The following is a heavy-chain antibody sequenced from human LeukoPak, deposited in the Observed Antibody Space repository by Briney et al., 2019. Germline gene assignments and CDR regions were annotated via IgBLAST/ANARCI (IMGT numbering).Heavy chain of an antibody. CDR3: AKEGAPPGIAVAGTGDAFDI. CDR1: GFTFSTYA. CDR2: ISGSGGGT. J-gene: IGHJ3*02. V-gene: IGHV3-23*01. Sequence: GGSLRLSCAASGFTFSTYAMSWVRQAAGRGLEWVSLISGSGGGTYYADSVKGRFTFSRDNSKNSLYLQMNSLRAEDTALYYCAKEGAPPGIAVAGTGDAFDIWGQGTMVTVSS. D-gene: IGHD6-19*01.